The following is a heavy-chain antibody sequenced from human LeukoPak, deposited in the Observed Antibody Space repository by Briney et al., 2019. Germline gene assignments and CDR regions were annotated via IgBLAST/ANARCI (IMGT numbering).Heavy chain of an antibody. Sequence: GGSLRLSCAASGFTFSSYSMNWVRQAPGKGLEWVSSISSSSSYIYYADSVKGRFTISRDNAKNSLYLQMNSLRAEDTAVYYCARDVPCGSTSCYHDYWGQGTLVTVSS. D-gene: IGHD2-2*01. V-gene: IGHV3-21*01. CDR2: ISSSSSYI. CDR1: GFTFSSYS. CDR3: ARDVPCGSTSCYHDY. J-gene: IGHJ4*02.